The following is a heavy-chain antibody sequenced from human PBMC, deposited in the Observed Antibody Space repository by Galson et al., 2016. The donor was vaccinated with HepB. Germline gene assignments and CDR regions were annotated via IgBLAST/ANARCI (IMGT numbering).Heavy chain of an antibody. CDR3: ARVDNSGYYYYYMDV. Sequence: SVKVSCKASGGTFSTYAVSWVRQAPGQGLGWMGGIISLFDTPNYAQKFQGRVTITADKSTSTAYMGLSSLRSEDTAVYYCARVDNSGYYYYYMDVWGKGTTVIVSS. J-gene: IGHJ6*03. V-gene: IGHV1-69*06. D-gene: IGHD3-9*01. CDR2: IISLFDTP. CDR1: GGTFSTYA.